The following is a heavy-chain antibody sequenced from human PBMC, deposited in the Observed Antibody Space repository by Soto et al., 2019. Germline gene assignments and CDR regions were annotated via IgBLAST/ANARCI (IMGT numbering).Heavy chain of an antibody. CDR2: ISAYNGNT. Sequence: QVQLVQSGAEVKKPGASVKVSCKASGYTFTSYGISWVRQAPGQGLEWMGWISAYNGNTNYAQKLQGRVTMTTDTSKSKDYMELRSLRSDDTDVYYCARDYGFGELFDPWGQGTLVTVSS. V-gene: IGHV1-18*01. J-gene: IGHJ5*02. D-gene: IGHD3-10*01. CDR1: GYTFTSYG. CDR3: ARDYGFGELFDP.